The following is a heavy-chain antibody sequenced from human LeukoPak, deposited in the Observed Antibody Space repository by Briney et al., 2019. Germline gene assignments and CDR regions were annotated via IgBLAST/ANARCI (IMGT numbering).Heavy chain of an antibody. D-gene: IGHD5-18*01. CDR3: ARRVVDRAMTWANWFDP. V-gene: IGHV6-1*01. CDR2: TYYRSKWYN. Sequence: SQTLSLTCAISGDSVSSNSAAWNWIRQSPSRGLEWLGRTYYRSKWYNDYAVSVKSRITINPDTSKNQFSLKLSSVTAADTAIYYCARRVVDRAMTWANWFDPWGQGTLVTVSS. CDR1: GDSVSSNSAA. J-gene: IGHJ5*02.